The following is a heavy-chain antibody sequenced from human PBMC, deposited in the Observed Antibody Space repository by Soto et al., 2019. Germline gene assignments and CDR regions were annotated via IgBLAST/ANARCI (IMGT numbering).Heavy chain of an antibody. D-gene: IGHD6-13*01. Sequence: QVQLVQSGAEVKKPGASVKVSCKASGYTFTSYGISWVRQAPGQGLEWMGWISAYNGNTNYAQKLQGRVTMTTDTSTSTDDMELMSRRSDDTAVYYGAGSLSAAGKFLQYEFGPWGQGTLGTGSS. CDR1: GYTFTSYG. V-gene: IGHV1-18*01. CDR3: AGSLSAAGKFLQYEFGP. CDR2: ISAYNGNT. J-gene: IGHJ5*02.